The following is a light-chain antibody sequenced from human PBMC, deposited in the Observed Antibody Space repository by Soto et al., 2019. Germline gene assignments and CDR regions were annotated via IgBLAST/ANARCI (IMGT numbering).Light chain of an antibody. J-gene: IGLJ1*01. CDR2: DVS. CDR3: ASWTGDSTCV. CDR1: GSDVGGYNS. V-gene: IGLV2-14*03. Sequence: QSVLIQPASVSGSPGQSITISCTGTGSDVGGYNSVSWYQQHPSKAPKLVICDVSDRPSSVSNRFSSSQSGHTASLTISGIQIEDEADYYCASWTGDSTCVFGTGTKLTVL.